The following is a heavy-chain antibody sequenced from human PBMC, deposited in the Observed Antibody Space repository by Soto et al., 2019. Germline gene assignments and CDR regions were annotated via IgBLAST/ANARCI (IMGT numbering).Heavy chain of an antibody. CDR3: ARVSAAAVTFYYYYMDV. D-gene: IGHD6-13*01. CDR1: GYSFTSYW. V-gene: IGHV5-51*01. J-gene: IGHJ6*03. CDR2: IYPGDSDT. Sequence: ESLKISCKGSGYSFTSYWIGWVRQMPGKGLEWMGIIYPGDSDTRYSPSFQGQVTISADKSISTAYLQWSSLKASDTAMYYCARVSAAAVTFYYYYMDVWGKGTTVTVSS.